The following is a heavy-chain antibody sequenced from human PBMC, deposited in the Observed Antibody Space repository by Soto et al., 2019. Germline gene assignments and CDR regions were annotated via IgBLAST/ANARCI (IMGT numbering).Heavy chain of an antibody. Sequence: QVQLVESGGGVVQPGRSLRLSCAASGFTFSSYGMHWVRRAPGKGLGWVAVIWYDGSNKYYADSVKGRFTISRDNSKNTLYLQLNSLRAEDTAVYYCARMGYDILTGYYLLHYYYCYGMDVWGQGTTVTVSS. CDR2: IWYDGSNK. V-gene: IGHV3-33*01. J-gene: IGHJ6*02. CDR3: ARMGYDILTGYYLLHYYYCYGMDV. CDR1: GFTFSSYG. D-gene: IGHD3-9*01.